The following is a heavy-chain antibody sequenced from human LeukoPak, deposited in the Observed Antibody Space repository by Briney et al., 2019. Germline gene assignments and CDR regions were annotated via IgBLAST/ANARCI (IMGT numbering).Heavy chain of an antibody. J-gene: IGHJ4*02. CDR2: IYYSGST. Sequence: SETLSLTCTVSGGSISSYFWSWIRQPPGKGLEWIGYIYYSGSTNYNPSLKSRVTISVDTSKNQFSLKLSSVTAADTAVYYCARHHYGSGSYYIPLFDYWGQGTLVTVSS. CDR3: ARHHYGSGSYYIPLFDY. CDR1: GGSISSYF. D-gene: IGHD3-10*01. V-gene: IGHV4-59*08.